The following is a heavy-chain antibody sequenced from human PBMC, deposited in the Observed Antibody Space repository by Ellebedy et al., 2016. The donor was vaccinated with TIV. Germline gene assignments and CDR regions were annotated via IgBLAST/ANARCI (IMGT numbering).Heavy chain of an antibody. CDR3: TRSRIRTSDYYGLDL. CDR1: GFVFNTYW. V-gene: IGHV3-74*01. Sequence: PGGSLRLSCAASGFVFNTYWLHWVRQAPGKGPVWVSRINTDGSSSIYADSVKGRFTISRDNTKDTLYLQIHSVTAEDTAVYYCTRSRIRTSDYYGLDLWGQGTAVTVSS. CDR2: INTDGSSS. D-gene: IGHD3-10*01. J-gene: IGHJ6*02.